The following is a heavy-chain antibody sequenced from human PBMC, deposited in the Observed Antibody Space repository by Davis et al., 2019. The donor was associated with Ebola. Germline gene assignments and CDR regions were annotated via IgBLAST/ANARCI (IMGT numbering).Heavy chain of an antibody. CDR2: IRYDGNNK. J-gene: IGHJ4*02. Sequence: GESLKISCAAAGFTFSSYGLHWVRPAPGKGLEWLAFIRYDGNNKYYGDSVKGRFTISRDNSRNTLYVQMNSLRAGDTAVYYCAKGDCDSTSCLGAIDYWGQGTLVIVSS. CDR1: GFTFSSYG. V-gene: IGHV3-30*02. D-gene: IGHD2-2*01. CDR3: AKGDCDSTSCLGAIDY.